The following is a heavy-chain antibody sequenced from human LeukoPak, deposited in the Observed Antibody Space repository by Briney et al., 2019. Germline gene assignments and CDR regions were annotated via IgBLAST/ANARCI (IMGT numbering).Heavy chain of an antibody. CDR1: GGSFSGYY. D-gene: IGHD5-18*01. CDR2: INHSGST. CDR3: ARHSRYSYGYYYYYYMDV. J-gene: IGHJ6*03. Sequence: SETLSLTCAVYGGSFSGYYWSWIRQPPGKGPEWIGEINHSGSTNYNPSLKSRVTISVDTSKNQFSLKLSSVTAADTAVYYCARHSRYSYGYYYYYYMDVWGKGTTVTISS. V-gene: IGHV4-34*01.